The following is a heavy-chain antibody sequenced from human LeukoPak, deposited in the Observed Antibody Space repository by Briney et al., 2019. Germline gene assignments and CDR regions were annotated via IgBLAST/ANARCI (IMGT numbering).Heavy chain of an antibody. D-gene: IGHD6-13*01. V-gene: IGHV1-2*02. J-gene: IGHJ4*02. CDR1: GYTFTGYY. CDR3: VRDQHSSSWYIDY. Sequence: ASVKVSCKASGYTFTGYYMHWVRQAPGQGLEWMGWINPNSGGTNYAQKFQGRVTMTRDTSISTAYMELSRLRSDDTAVYYCVRDQHSSSWYIDYWGQGTLVTVSS. CDR2: INPNSGGT.